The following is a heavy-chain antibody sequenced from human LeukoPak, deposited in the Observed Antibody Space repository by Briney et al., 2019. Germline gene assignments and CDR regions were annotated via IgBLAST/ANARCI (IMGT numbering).Heavy chain of an antibody. Sequence: GGSLRLSCVASGFXFSDYYMNWIRQAPGKGLEWISHISSSTGYTNYADSVKGRFTISRDNTKNSLYLQMNSLRAEDTAVYYCARDAADYNDTSGYYDGFDIWGQGTMVTVSS. CDR1: GFXFSDYY. J-gene: IGHJ3*02. D-gene: IGHD3-22*01. CDR2: ISSSTGYT. V-gene: IGHV3-11*05. CDR3: ARDAADYNDTSGYYDGFDI.